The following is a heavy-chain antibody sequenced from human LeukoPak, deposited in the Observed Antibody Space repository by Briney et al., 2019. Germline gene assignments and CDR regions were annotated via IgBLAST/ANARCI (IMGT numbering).Heavy chain of an antibody. CDR3: ARGLMVRGVLFDY. D-gene: IGHD3-10*01. CDR2: IYYSGST. CDR1: GGSISSYY. J-gene: IGHJ4*02. Sequence: SETLSLTCTVSGGSISSYYWSWIRQPPGKGLEWIGYIYYSGSTNYNPSLKSRVTISVVTSKNQFSLKLSSVTAADTAVYYCARGLMVRGVLFDYWGQGTLVTVSS. V-gene: IGHV4-59*01.